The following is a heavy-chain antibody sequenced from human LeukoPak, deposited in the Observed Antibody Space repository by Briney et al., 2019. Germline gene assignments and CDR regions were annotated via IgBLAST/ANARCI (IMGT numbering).Heavy chain of an antibody. J-gene: IGHJ4*02. CDR3: ARGYSYGYASDY. Sequence: ASVKVSCKASGGTFISYAISWVRQAPGQGLEWMGGIIPIFGTANYAQKFQGRVTITADESTSTAYMELSSLRSEDTAVYYCARGYSYGYASDYWGQGTQVTVSS. D-gene: IGHD5-18*01. V-gene: IGHV1-69*13. CDR1: GGTFISYA. CDR2: IIPIFGTA.